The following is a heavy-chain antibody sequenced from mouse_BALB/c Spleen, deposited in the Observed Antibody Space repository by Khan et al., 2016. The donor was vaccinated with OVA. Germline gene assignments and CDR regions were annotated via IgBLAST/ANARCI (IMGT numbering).Heavy chain of an antibody. V-gene: IGHV1-7*01. CDR3: TRDRIDY. CDR1: GYTFTTYW. J-gene: IGHJ2*01. Sequence: QIQLVQSGAELAKPGASVKMSCKASGYTFTTYWLHWVKQRPGQGLEWIGYINPTSGYTDYNEKFKDKATLSADKSSSTAYMQLSSLTSEDSAVYNSTRDRIDYWGQGNTLTGSS. CDR2: INPTSGYT.